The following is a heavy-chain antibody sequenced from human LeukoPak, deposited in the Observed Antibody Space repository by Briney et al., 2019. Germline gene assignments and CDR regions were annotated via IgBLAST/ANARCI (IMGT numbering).Heavy chain of an antibody. Sequence: SETLSLTCAVYGGSFSGYYWSWIRQPPGKGLEWIGEINHSGSTNYNPSLKSRVTISVDTSKNQFSLKLSSVTAADTAVYYCARGAIAARRFDYWGQGTLVTVSS. CDR2: INHSGST. CDR3: ARGAIAARRFDY. V-gene: IGHV4-34*01. CDR1: GGSFSGYY. D-gene: IGHD6-6*01. J-gene: IGHJ4*02.